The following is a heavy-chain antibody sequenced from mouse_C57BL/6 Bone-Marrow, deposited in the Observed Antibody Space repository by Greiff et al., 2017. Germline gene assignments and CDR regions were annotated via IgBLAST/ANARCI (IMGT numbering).Heavy chain of an antibody. D-gene: IGHD1-1*01. CDR2: IHPNSGST. CDR1: GYTFTSYW. J-gene: IGHJ3*01. Sequence: QVHVKQPGAELVKPGASVKLSCKASGYTFTSYWMHWVKQRPGQGLEWIGMIHPNSGSTNYNEKFKSKATLTVDKSSSTAYMQLSSLTSEDSAVYYCARGDYYGSPWFAYWGQGTLVTVSA. CDR3: ARGDYYGSPWFAY. V-gene: IGHV1-64*01.